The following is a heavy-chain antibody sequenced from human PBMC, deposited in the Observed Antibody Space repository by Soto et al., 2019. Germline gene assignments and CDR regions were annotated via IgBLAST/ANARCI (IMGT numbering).Heavy chain of an antibody. J-gene: IGHJ4*02. CDR3: ARIMVWNYGALDY. Sequence: GGSLRLSCAASGFTFSSYAMHWVRQAPGKGLEWVAVISYDGSNKYYADSVKGRFTISRDNSKNTLYLQMNSLRAEDTAVYYCARIMVWNYGALDYWGQGTLVTVSS. D-gene: IGHD1-7*01. CDR2: ISYDGSNK. CDR1: GFTFSSYA. V-gene: IGHV3-30-3*01.